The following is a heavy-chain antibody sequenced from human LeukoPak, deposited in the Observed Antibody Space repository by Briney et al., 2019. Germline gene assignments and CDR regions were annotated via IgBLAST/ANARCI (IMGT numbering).Heavy chain of an antibody. V-gene: IGHV3-21*01. Sequence: PGRSLRLSCAASGFTFDDYAMNWVRQAPGKGLEWVSSINGDSTSIFYADSLKGRFTISRDNAKNSLYLQLNNLRAEDTAVYYCARRYCTTTNCYSFDSWGQGTLVTVSS. CDR1: GFTFDDYA. D-gene: IGHD2-2*01. J-gene: IGHJ4*02. CDR3: ARRYCTTTNCYSFDS. CDR2: INGDSTSI.